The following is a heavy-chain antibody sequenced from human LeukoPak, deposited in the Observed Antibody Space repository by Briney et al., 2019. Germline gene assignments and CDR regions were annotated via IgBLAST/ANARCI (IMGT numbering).Heavy chain of an antibody. Sequence: PGRSLRLSCAASGFTFSSYAMHWVRQAPGKGLEWVAVISYDGSNKYYADSVKGRFTISRDNSKNTLYLQMNSLRAEDRAVYYCARDRRWFGELLDYWGQGTLVTVSS. CDR2: ISYDGSNK. D-gene: IGHD3-10*01. CDR3: ARDRRWFGELLDY. J-gene: IGHJ4*02. V-gene: IGHV3-30-3*01. CDR1: GFTFSSYA.